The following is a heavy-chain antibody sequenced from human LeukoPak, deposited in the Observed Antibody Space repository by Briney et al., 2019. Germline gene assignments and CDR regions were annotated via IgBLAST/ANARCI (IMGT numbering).Heavy chain of an antibody. D-gene: IGHD5-18*01. J-gene: IGHJ6*02. V-gene: IGHV3-49*04. CDR3: TRGPTQQWLYYGMDV. CDR1: GFTFGDLA. CDR2: IRSKGYGGTT. Sequence: GGSLRLSCTASGFTFGDLAMSWVRQAPGKGLEGVGFIRSKGYGGTTEYAASVKGRFTISRDDSKGIAYLQMNSLKIEDTAVYCTRGPTQQWLYYGMDVWGQGTTVIVSS.